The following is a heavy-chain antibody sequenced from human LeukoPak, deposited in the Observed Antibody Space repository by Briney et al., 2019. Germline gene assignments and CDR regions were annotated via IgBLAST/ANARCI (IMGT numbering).Heavy chain of an antibody. Sequence: GGSLRLSCAASGFTFSSYAMHWVRQAPGKGLEWVAVISYDGSNKYYADSVKGRFTISRDNSKNTLYLQMNSLRAEDTAVYYCAKGSGSYFDYWGQGTLVTVSS. CDR3: AKGSGSYFDY. V-gene: IGHV3-30-3*01. D-gene: IGHD3-10*01. J-gene: IGHJ4*02. CDR2: ISYDGSNK. CDR1: GFTFSSYA.